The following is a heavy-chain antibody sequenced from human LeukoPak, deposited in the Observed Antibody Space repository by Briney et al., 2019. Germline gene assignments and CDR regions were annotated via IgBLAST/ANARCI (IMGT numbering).Heavy chain of an antibody. J-gene: IGHJ2*01. CDR1: GGSISSSSYY. CDR3: ARDPSRRGTGDGGYFDL. D-gene: IGHD7-27*01. CDR2: IYYSGST. V-gene: IGHV4-39*07. Sequence: PSETLSLTCTVSGGSISSSSYYWGWIRQPPGKGLEWIGSIYYSGSTYYNPSLKSRVTISVDTSKNQFSLKLSSVTAADTAVYYCARDPSRRGTGDGGYFDLWGRGTLVTVSS.